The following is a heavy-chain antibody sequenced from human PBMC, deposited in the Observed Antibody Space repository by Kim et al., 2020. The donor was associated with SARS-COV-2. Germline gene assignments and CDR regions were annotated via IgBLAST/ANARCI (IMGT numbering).Heavy chain of an antibody. CDR3: AARSRDGYITDY. V-gene: IGHV1-18*01. J-gene: IGHJ4*02. Sequence: NYAQKLQGRVTMTTDTSTSTVYMELRSLRSDDTAVYYCAARSRDGYITDYWGQGTLVTVSS. D-gene: IGHD2-2*01.